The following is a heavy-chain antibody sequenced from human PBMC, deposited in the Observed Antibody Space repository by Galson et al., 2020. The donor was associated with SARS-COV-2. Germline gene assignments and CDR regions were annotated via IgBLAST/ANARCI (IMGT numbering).Heavy chain of an antibody. CDR1: GFTFSSYA. D-gene: IGHD6-19*01. CDR3: AREIAVAGCDY. Sequence: GESLKISCAASGFTFSSYAMHWVRQAPGKGLEGVADISYDGSNKYYADSVKGRFTISRDNSKNTLYLQMNSLRAEDTAVYYCAREIAVAGCDYWGQGTLVTVSS. CDR2: ISYDGSNK. V-gene: IGHV3-30*16. J-gene: IGHJ4*02.